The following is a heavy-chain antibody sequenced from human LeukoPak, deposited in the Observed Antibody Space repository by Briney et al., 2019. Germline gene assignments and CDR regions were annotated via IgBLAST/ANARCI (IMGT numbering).Heavy chain of an antibody. CDR2: IYHSGST. J-gene: IGHJ4*02. V-gene: IGHV4-38-2*02. CDR3: AGIQPSPLDY. CDR1: GYSISSGYY. D-gene: IGHD5-18*01. Sequence: PSETLSLTCTISGYSISSGYYWGWVRQPPGKGLEWIGSIYHSGSTYYNPSLKSRVTISVDTSKNQVSLKLSSVTAADTAVYYCAGIQPSPLDYWGQGTLVTVSS.